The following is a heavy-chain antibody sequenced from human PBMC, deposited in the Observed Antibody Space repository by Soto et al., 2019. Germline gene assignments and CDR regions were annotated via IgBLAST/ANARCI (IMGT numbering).Heavy chain of an antibody. V-gene: IGHV1-46*01. CDR3: AKDLNQIYYDSSEGAFDI. D-gene: IGHD3-22*01. Sequence: QVQLVQSGAEVKKPGASVKVSCKASGYTFTSYYMHWVRQAPGQGLEWMGIINPSGGSTSYAQKFQGRVTMTRDTSTSTVYMELSSLRSEDTAVYYCAKDLNQIYYDSSEGAFDIWGQGTMVTVSS. CDR2: INPSGGST. CDR1: GYTFTSYY. J-gene: IGHJ3*02.